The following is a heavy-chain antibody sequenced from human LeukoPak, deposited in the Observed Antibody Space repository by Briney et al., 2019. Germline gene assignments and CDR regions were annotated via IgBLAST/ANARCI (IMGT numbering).Heavy chain of an antibody. V-gene: IGHV6-1*01. J-gene: IGHJ5*02. Sequence: SQTLSLTCAISGDSVSSNSAAWNWIRQSPSRGLEWLGRTYYRSKWYNDYAVSVKSRITINPDTSKNQFSLQLNSVTPEDTAVYYCPRDGFGELFPGNWFDPWGQGTLVTVSS. D-gene: IGHD3-10*01. CDR2: TYYRSKWYN. CDR1: GDSVSSNSAA. CDR3: PRDGFGELFPGNWFDP.